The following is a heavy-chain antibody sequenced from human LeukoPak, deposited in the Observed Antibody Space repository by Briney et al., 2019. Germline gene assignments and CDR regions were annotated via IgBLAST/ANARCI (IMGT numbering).Heavy chain of an antibody. J-gene: IGHJ4*02. D-gene: IGHD5-24*01. Sequence: PSETLSFTCTVSGRSISSYYWTWVRQPPGRGLEWLGYIYYRGSTTYNPSLKSRVTISVDTSESQFSLKLSSVTAADTAVYYCARERLVEMSTIFDFWGQGTLVTVSS. CDR2: IYYRGST. CDR3: ARERLVEMSTIFDF. V-gene: IGHV4-59*01. CDR1: GRSISSYY.